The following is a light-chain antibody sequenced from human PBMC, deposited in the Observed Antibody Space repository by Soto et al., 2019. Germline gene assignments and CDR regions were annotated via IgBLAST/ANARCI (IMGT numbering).Light chain of an antibody. Sequence: QSVLTQPPSASGSPGQSVSISCTGTGSDVGTYNFVSWYQQHPGKAPKLLIYEVTKRPSGVPDRFSGSKSGNTASLTVSGLQAGDGAEYFCSPYTGDRPFYVFGTGPKVTV. CDR3: SPYTGDRPFYV. CDR2: EVT. V-gene: IGLV2-8*01. J-gene: IGLJ1*01. CDR1: GSDVGTYNF.